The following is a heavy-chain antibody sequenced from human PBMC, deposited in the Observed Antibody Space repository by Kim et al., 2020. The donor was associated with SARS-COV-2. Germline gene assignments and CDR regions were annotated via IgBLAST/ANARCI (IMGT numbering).Heavy chain of an antibody. Sequence: SGSGGSTYYADAVKGRFTISRDNSKNTLYLQMNSLRAEDTAVYYCANLDYWGQGTLVTVSS. V-gene: IGHV3-23*01. CDR2: SGSGGST. CDR3: ANLDY. J-gene: IGHJ4*02.